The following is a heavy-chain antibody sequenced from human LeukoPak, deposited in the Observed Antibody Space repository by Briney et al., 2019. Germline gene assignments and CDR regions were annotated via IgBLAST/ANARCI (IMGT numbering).Heavy chain of an antibody. CDR3: ARTLRRGGGGWGAQIDYYYYMDV. CDR2: IIPIFGTA. D-gene: IGHD3-16*01. Sequence: ASVKVSCKASGGTFSSYAISWVRQAPGQGLEWMGGIIPIFGTANYAQKFQGRVTITADKSTSTAYMELSSLRSEDTAVYYCARTLRRGGGGWGAQIDYYYYMDVWGKGTTVTVSS. J-gene: IGHJ6*03. V-gene: IGHV1-69*06. CDR1: GGTFSSYA.